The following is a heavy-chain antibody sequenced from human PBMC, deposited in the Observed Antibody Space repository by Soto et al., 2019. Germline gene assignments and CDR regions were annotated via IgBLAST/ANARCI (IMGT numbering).Heavy chain of an antibody. Sequence: EVQLVESGGGLVQPGGSLRLSCAASGFTFSSYWMSWVRQAPGKGLEWVANIKQDGSEKYYVDSVKGRFTISRYNAKKSLYLQMHCLRAEDTAVDYCAIVGLASDCTSPSCSGRAFDNWGQGTMVTVSS. CDR2: IKQDGSEK. V-gene: IGHV3-7*01. CDR3: AIVGLASDCTSPSCSGRAFDN. J-gene: IGHJ3*02. CDR1: GFTFSSYW. D-gene: IGHD2-2*01.